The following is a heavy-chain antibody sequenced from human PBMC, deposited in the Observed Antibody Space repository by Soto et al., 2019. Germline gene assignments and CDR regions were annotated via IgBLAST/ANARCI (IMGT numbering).Heavy chain of an antibody. Sequence: QVQLVESGGAVVQPGRSLRLSCAVSGFTRRNYAMHWVRQAPGKGLEWVALISQNESDKPSPDAVKGRFTTSRDRYTNTLYLQMNSLRPEDTAVYYCARDVYYDGSGYRLSGIDYWGQGTLVVVSS. D-gene: IGHD3-22*01. CDR1: GFTRRNYA. V-gene: IGHV3-30-3*01. J-gene: IGHJ4*02. CDR2: ISQNESDK. CDR3: ARDVYYDGSGYRLSGIDY.